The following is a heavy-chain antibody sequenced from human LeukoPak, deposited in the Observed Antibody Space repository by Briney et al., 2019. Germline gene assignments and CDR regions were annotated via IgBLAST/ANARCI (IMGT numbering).Heavy chain of an antibody. CDR1: RYTFTSYA. J-gene: IGHJ6*02. Sequence: GASVKVSCKASRYTFTSYAMNWVRQAPGQGLEWMGWINTNTGNPTYAQGFTGRFVFSLDTSVSTTYLQISSLKAEDTAVYYCARVLYSSSWPYYYGMDVWGQGTTVTVSS. V-gene: IGHV7-4-1*02. CDR3: ARVLYSSSWPYYYGMDV. CDR2: INTNTGNP. D-gene: IGHD6-13*01.